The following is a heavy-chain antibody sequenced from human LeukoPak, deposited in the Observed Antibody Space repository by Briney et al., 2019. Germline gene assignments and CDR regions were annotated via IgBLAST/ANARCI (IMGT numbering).Heavy chain of an antibody. V-gene: IGHV5-51*01. D-gene: IGHD1-7*01. CDR3: ARQRGSNYYFDY. J-gene: IGHJ4*02. CDR1: GHIFATSW. CDR2: IYPGDSDT. Sequence: GESLKISCKGSGHIFATSWIGWVRQTPGKGLEWMGIIYPGDSDTRYSPSFQGQVTISADKSISTAYLQWSSLKASDTAMYYCARQRGSNYYFDYWGQGTLVTVSS.